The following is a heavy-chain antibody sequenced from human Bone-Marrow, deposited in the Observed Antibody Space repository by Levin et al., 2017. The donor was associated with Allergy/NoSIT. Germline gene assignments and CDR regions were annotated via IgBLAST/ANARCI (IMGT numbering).Heavy chain of an antibody. V-gene: IGHV3-23*01. D-gene: IGHD6-19*01. CDR1: GFTFSNYA. CDR2: IGNSGGNT. Sequence: RSGGSLRLSCGASGFTFSNYAMNWVRQAPGKGLEWVSSIGNSGGNTYYADSVKGRFTISRDNSKDTLYLQMNSLRAEDTAVYYCAKDRDKYGWDFDYWGRGALVTVSS. J-gene: IGHJ4*02. CDR3: AKDRDKYGWDFDY.